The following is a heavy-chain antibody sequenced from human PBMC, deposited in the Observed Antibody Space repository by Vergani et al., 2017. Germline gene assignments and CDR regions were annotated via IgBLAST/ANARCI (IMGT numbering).Heavy chain of an antibody. V-gene: IGHV3-66*02. CDR2: INIGGRT. J-gene: IGHJ3*02. D-gene: IGHD4-17*01. CDR3: ARGMTTETTDLDGFDI. Sequence: VQLVESGGGVVQPGTSLRLSCAASSFSVSSHYMTWVRQAPGKGLEWVSTINIGGRTSYADSVKGRLTLTRDDSKNTLHLQMNSLRPEDTAVYYCARGMTTETTDLDGFDIWGQGTMVSVSS. CDR1: SFSVSSHY.